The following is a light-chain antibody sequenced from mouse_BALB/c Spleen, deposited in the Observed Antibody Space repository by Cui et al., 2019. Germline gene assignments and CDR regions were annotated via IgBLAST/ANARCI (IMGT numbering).Light chain of an antibody. J-gene: IGKJ1*01. CDR1: SSVSY. CDR2: STS. CDR3: HQWSSYPWT. V-gene: IGKV4-80*01. Sequence: QCVTTQTPAPTFLSLGEEITLTCSASSSVSYMHWYQQKSGTSPKLLIYSTSNLASGVPSRFSGSGSGTFYSLTISSVEAEDAADYYCHQWSSYPWTFGGGTKLEIK.